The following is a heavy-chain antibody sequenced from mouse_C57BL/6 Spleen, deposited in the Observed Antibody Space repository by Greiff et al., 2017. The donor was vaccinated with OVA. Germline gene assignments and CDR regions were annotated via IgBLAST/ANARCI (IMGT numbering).Heavy chain of an antibody. V-gene: IGHV1-69*01. CDR2: IDPSDSYT. CDR1: GYTFTSYW. J-gene: IGHJ2*01. Sequence: QVQLQQSGAELVMPGASVKLSCKASGYTFTSYWMHWVKQRPGQGLEWIGEIDPSDSYTNYNQKVKGKSTLTVDKSSSTAYMQLSSLTSEDSAVYYCARTVTRGNFDYWGQGTTLTVSS. D-gene: IGHD2-5*01. CDR3: ARTVTRGNFDY.